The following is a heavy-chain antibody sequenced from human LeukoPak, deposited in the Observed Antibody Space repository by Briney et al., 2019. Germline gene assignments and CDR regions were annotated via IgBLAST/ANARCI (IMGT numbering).Heavy chain of an antibody. CDR3: ARDSVSKIVGGAFDI. V-gene: IGHV3-53*01. J-gene: IGHJ3*02. D-gene: IGHD3-22*01. Sequence: PGGSLRLSCAASGFTVSSNYMSWVRQAPGKGLEWVSVIYSGGSTYYADSVKGRFTISRDNSKNTLYLQMNSLRAEDTAVYYCARDSVSKIVGGAFDIWGQGTMVTVSS. CDR2: IYSGGST. CDR1: GFTVSSNY.